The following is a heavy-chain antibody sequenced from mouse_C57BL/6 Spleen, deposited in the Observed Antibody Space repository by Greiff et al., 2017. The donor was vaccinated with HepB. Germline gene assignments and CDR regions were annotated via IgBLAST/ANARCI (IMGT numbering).Heavy chain of an antibody. CDR3: ARDGSSFAWFAY. CDR2: IYPGSGNT. CDR1: GYTFTDYY. D-gene: IGHD1-1*01. Sequence: VQLQQSGAELVRPGASVKLSCKASGYTFTDYYINWVKQRPGQGLEWIARIYPGSGNTYSNEKFKGKATLTAEKSSSTANLQLSSLTSEDSAVFFCARDGSSFAWFAYWGQGTLVTVSA. V-gene: IGHV1-76*01. J-gene: IGHJ3*01.